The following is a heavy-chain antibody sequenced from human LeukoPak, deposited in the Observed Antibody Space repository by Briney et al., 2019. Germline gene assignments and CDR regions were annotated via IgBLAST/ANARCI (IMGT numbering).Heavy chain of an antibody. CDR1: GYTFTGYY. CDR2: INPNSGGT. D-gene: IGHD3-22*01. V-gene: IGHV1-2*02. J-gene: IGHJ3*02. CDR3: ARDYYDSSGYYKAFDI. Sequence: GASVKVPCKASGYTFTGYYIHWVRQAPGQGLEWMGWINPNSGGTNYAQNFQGRVTMTRDTSISTAYMELSRLRSDDTAVYYCARDYYDSSGYYKAFDIWGQGTMVTVSS.